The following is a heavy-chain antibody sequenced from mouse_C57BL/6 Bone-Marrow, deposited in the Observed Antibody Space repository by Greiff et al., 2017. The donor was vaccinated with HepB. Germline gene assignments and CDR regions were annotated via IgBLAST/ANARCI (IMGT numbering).Heavy chain of an antibody. CDR2: INSDGGST. V-gene: IGHV5-2*01. CDR1: EYEFPSHD. J-gene: IGHJ4*01. D-gene: IGHD2-2*01. CDR3: ARHGYDPYYYAMDY. Sequence: EVQLQESGGGLVQPGESLKLSCESNEYEFPSHDMSWVRKTPEKRLELVAAINSDGGSTYYPDTMERRFIISRDNTKKTQYLQMSRLRSEDTALYYCARHGYDPYYYAMDYWGQGTSVTVSS.